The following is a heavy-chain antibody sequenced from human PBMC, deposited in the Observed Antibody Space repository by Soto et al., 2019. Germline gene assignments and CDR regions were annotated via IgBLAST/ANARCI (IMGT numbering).Heavy chain of an antibody. Sequence: PSETLSLTCTVSGGSVSSGSYYWSWIRQPPGKGLEWIGYIYYSGSTNYNPSLKSRVTISVDTSKNQFSLKLSSVTAADTAVYYCARGEDSDYYDSSGSINWFDPWGQGTLVTVSS. CDR1: GGSVSSGSYY. J-gene: IGHJ5*02. V-gene: IGHV4-61*01. D-gene: IGHD3-22*01. CDR2: IYYSGST. CDR3: ARGEDSDYYDSSGSINWFDP.